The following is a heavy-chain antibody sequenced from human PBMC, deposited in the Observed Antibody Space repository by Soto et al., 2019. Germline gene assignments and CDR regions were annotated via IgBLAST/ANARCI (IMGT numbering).Heavy chain of an antibody. D-gene: IGHD6-6*01. J-gene: IGHJ1*01. CDR1: GFTFSSYG. Sequence: ESGGGVVQPGRSLRLSCAASGFTFSSYGMHWVRQAPGKGLEWVAVIWYDGSNKYYADSVKGRFTISRDNSKNTLYLQMNSLRAEDTAVYYCARSIIAARRPIAEYFQHWGQGTLVTVSS. V-gene: IGHV3-33*01. CDR2: IWYDGSNK. CDR3: ARSIIAARRPIAEYFQH.